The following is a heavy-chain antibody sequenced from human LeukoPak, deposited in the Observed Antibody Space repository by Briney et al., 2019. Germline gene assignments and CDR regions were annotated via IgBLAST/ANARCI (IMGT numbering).Heavy chain of an antibody. D-gene: IGHD3-16*01. CDR2: IYYSGST. J-gene: IGHJ6*03. CDR3: ARAPTMAMGAFYYYYMDV. CDR1: GGSISSYY. V-gene: IGHV4-59*08. Sequence: SETLSLTCTVSGGSISSYYWSWIRQPPGKGLEWIGYIYYSGSTNYNPSLKSRVTISVDTSKNQFSLKLSSVTAADTAVYYCARAPTMAMGAFYYYYMDVWGKGTTVTVSS.